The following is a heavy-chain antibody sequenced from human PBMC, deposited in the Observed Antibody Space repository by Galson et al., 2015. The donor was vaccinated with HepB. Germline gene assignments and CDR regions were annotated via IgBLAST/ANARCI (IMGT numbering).Heavy chain of an antibody. D-gene: IGHD3-3*01. CDR3: AKGSSYYDFWSGYPPSDY. Sequence: SLRLSCAASGFTFDDYPMHWVRHAPGKGLEWVSLISWDGGSTYYADSVKGRFTISRDNSKNSLYLQMNSLRTEDTALYYCAKGSSYYDFWSGYPPSDYWGQGTLVTVSS. CDR2: ISWDGGST. J-gene: IGHJ4*02. CDR1: GFTFDDYP. V-gene: IGHV3-43*01.